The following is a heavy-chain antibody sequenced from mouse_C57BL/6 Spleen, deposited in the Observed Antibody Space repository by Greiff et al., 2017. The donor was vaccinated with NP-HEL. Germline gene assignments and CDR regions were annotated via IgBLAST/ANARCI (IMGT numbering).Heavy chain of an antibody. D-gene: IGHD2-2*01. CDR3: ARARGWGYDPWYFDV. CDR2: INPNNGGT. V-gene: IGHV1-18*01. Sequence: EVQLQQSGPELVKPGASVKIPCKASGYTFTDYNMDWVKQSHGKSLEWIGDINPNNGGTIYNQKFKGKATLTVDKSSSTAYMELRSLTSEDTAVYYCARARGWGYDPWYFDVWGTGTTVTVSS. J-gene: IGHJ1*03. CDR1: GYTFTDYN.